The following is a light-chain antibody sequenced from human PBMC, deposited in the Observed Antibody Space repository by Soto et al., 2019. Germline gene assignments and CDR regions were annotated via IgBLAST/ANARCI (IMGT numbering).Light chain of an antibody. V-gene: IGLV2-23*01. J-gene: IGLJ1*01. CDR1: SSDVGSYNL. Sequence: QSALTQPASVSGSPGQSITISCTGTSSDVGSYNLVSWYQHHPGKTPKLMIYEGSRRPSGVSNRFSASKSGNTASLTISGLQAEDEAEYYCCSYETSSNYVFGSGTKVTVL. CDR3: CSYETSSNYV. CDR2: EGS.